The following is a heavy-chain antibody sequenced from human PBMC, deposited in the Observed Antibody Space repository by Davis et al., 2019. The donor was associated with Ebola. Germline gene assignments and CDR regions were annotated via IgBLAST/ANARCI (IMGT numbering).Heavy chain of an antibody. CDR1: GFAFSSYA. CDR3: AKSGLSFGVVKYHYGMDV. J-gene: IGHJ6*04. Sequence: GESLKISCAASGFAFSSYAMNWVRQAPGKGLEWVSTITRSGAGAYYADSVKGRFTISRDNSKNTLYLQMNSLRAEDTAVYYCAKSGLSFGVVKYHYGMDVWGKGTTVTVSS. D-gene: IGHD3-3*01. V-gene: IGHV3-23*01. CDR2: ITRSGAGA.